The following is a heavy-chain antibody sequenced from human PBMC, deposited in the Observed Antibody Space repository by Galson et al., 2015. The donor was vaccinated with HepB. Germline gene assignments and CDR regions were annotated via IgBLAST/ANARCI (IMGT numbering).Heavy chain of an antibody. V-gene: IGHV1-69*13. D-gene: IGHD6-6*01. CDR2: IIPIFGTA. CDR1: GGTFSSYA. J-gene: IGHJ6*02. Sequence: SVKVSCKASGGTFSSYAISWVRQAPGQGLEWMGGIIPIFGTANYAQKFQGRVTTTADVSTSTAYMELSSLRSEDTAVYYCARGGAAPPLPYYYYGMDVWGQGTTVTVSS. CDR3: ARGGAAPPLPYYYYGMDV.